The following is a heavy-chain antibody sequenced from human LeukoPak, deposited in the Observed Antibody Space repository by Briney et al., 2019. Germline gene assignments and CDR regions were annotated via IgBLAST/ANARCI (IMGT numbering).Heavy chain of an antibody. CDR1: GGTFSSYA. CDR2: IIPIFGTA. D-gene: IGHD6-19*01. V-gene: IGHV1-69*13. Sequence: GASVKVSCKASGGTFSSYAISWVRQAPGQGLEWMGGIIPIFGTANYAQKFQGRVTITADESTSTAYMELSSLRSVDTAVYYCARIAVVTFRGDYYGMDVWGKGTTVTVSS. CDR3: ARIAVVTFRGDYYGMDV. J-gene: IGHJ6*04.